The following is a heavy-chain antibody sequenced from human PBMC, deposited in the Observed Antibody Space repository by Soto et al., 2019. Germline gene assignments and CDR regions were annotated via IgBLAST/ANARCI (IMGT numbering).Heavy chain of an antibody. CDR1: GFTFSSYS. Sequence: GSLRLSCAASGFTFSSYSIHWVRQAPGRGLEWVSAITRNSDIYYADSVKGRFTISRDNAKNSLYLQMNSLRAEDTAVYYCARDDLGATLFDYWGQGTLVTVSS. CDR3: ARDDLGATLFDY. D-gene: IGHD1-26*01. V-gene: IGHV3-21*04. CDR2: ITRNSDI. J-gene: IGHJ4*02.